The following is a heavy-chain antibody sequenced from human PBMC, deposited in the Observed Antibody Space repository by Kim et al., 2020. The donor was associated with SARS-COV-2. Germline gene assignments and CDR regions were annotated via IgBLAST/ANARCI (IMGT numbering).Heavy chain of an antibody. Sequence: SETLSLTCSVSGGSLSSDNYYWSWIRQQPGEGLEWIGYTYYSGRTYYNPSFKSRVTISVDTSKNQFSLRLTSVTAADTAVYYCASSGSSSSHYYYAMDVWGRGSTVTVSS. CDR2: TYYSGRT. V-gene: IGHV4-31*03. J-gene: IGHJ6*02. D-gene: IGHD6-6*01. CDR3: ASSGSSSSHYYYAMDV. CDR1: GGSLSSDNYY.